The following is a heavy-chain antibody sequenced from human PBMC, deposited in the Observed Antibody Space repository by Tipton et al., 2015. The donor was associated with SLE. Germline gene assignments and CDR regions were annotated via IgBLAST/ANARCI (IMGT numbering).Heavy chain of an antibody. D-gene: IGHD3-9*01. CDR2: VYKN. CDR1: GVSISNYY. CDR3: ARGKRHYDVLTGYFDY. V-gene: IGHV4-59*01. J-gene: IGHJ4*02. Sequence: TLSLTCYVTGVSISNYYWTWIRQSPGKGLEWIGNVYKNYNPSLESRVTISVDTSRNLFSLNLSSVTAADTAVYYCARGKRHYDVLTGYFDYWGQGTLVTVSS.